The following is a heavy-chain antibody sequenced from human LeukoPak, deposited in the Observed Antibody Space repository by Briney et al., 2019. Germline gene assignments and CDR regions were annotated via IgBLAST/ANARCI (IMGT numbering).Heavy chain of an antibody. CDR2: IYSSGST. CDR3: ARGTTAAAGIFDC. Sequence: SETLSLTCSVSGGSISSYYWSWVRQPAGKGLEWIGRIYSSGSTNHNPSLNSRVTMSVDTSNNQFSLRLTSVTAADTAVYYCARGTTAAAGIFDCWGQGTLVTVSS. J-gene: IGHJ4*02. V-gene: IGHV4-4*07. CDR1: GGSISSYY. D-gene: IGHD6-13*01.